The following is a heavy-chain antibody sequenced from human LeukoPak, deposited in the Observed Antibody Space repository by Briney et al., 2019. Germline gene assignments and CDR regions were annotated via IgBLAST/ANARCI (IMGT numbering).Heavy chain of an antibody. CDR2: INHSGST. D-gene: IGHD1-26*01. Sequence: SETLSLTCAVYGGSFSGYYWSWIRQPPGKGLEWIGEINHSGSTNYNPSLKSRVTISVDTSKNQFSLKLSSVTAADTAVYYCARLRHSGRQRTVPFDYWGQGTLVTVSS. CDR1: GGSFSGYY. J-gene: IGHJ4*02. V-gene: IGHV4-34*01. CDR3: ARLRHSGRQRTVPFDY.